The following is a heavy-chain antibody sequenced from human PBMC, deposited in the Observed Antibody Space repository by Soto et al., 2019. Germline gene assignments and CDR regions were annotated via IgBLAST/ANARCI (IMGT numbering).Heavy chain of an antibody. CDR2: IIPIFGTA. CDR1: GGTFSSYA. Sequence: SVKVSCKASGGTFSSYAISWVRQAPGQGPEWMGGIIPIFGTANYAQKFQGRVTITADESTSTAYMELSSLRSEDTAVYYCATGFLGYCSSTSCYMNWFDPWGQGTLVTVSS. CDR3: ATGFLGYCSSTSCYMNWFDP. D-gene: IGHD2-2*02. V-gene: IGHV1-69*13. J-gene: IGHJ5*02.